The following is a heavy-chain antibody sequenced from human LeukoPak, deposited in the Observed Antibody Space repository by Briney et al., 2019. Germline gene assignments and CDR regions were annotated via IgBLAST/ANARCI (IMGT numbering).Heavy chain of an antibody. CDR2: ISWNSGSI. D-gene: IGHD4-17*01. J-gene: IGHJ4*02. V-gene: IGHV3-9*01. CDR1: GFTFDDYA. CDR3: AKAVEYGDYRYFDY. Sequence: PGGSLRLSCAASGFTFDDYAMHWVRQAPGKGLEWVPRISWNSGSIGYADSLKGRFTISRDNAKNSLYLQMNSLRAEDTALYYCAKAVEYGDYRYFDYWGQGTLVTVSS.